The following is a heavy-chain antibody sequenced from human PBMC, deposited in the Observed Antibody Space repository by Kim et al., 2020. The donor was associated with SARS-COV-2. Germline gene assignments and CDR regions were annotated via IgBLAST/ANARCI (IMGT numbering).Heavy chain of an antibody. CDR2: ISGSGGST. V-gene: IGHV3-23*01. Sequence: GGSLRLSCAASGFTFSSYAMSWVRQAPGKGLEWVSAISGSGGSTYYADSVKGRFTISRDNSKNTLYLQMNSLRAEDTAVYYCAKGPSFMVRGVIPVGYWGQGTLVTVSS. D-gene: IGHD3-10*01. CDR1: GFTFSSYA. J-gene: IGHJ4*02. CDR3: AKGPSFMVRGVIPVGY.